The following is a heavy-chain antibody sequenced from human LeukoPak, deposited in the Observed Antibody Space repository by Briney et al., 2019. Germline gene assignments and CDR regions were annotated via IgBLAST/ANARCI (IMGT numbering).Heavy chain of an antibody. CDR1: GGSISSGGYY. J-gene: IGHJ4*02. CDR3: ARDGGYSYGFAN. V-gene: IGHV4-31*03. D-gene: IGHD5-18*01. Sequence: PSETLSLTCTVSGGSISSGGYYWSWIRQHPGKGLEWIGYIYYSGSTYYNPSLKSRVTISVDTSKNQFSLKLSSVTAADTAVYYRARDGGYSYGFANWGQGTLVTVSS. CDR2: IYYSGST.